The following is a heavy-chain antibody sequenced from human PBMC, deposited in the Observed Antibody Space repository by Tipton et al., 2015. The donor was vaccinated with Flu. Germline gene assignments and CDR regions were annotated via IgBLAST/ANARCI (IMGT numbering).Heavy chain of an antibody. D-gene: IGHD5-24*01. Sequence: TLSLTCAVYGGSFSGYYWSWIRQPPGKGLEWIGEINHSGSTNYNPSLKSRVTISVDTSKNQFSLKLSSVTAADTAAYYCGPMATTDAFDIWGQGTMVTVSS. CDR3: GPMATTDAFDI. V-gene: IGHV4-34*01. CDR2: INHSGST. J-gene: IGHJ3*02. CDR1: GGSFSGYY.